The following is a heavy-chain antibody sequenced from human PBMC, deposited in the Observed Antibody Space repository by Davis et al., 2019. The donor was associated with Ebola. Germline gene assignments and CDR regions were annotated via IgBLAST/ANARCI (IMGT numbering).Heavy chain of an antibody. CDR1: GFSFSSHW. Sequence: PGGSLRLSCAASGFSFSSHWMTWVRQAPGKGLESVAKINKDGSQKYYVDSVKGRFTISRDNAQNSLYLQMNSLRAEDTAVYYCAKDTNADSTGGDYWGQGTLVTVSS. CDR3: AKDTNADSTGGDY. D-gene: IGHD4-17*01. J-gene: IGHJ4*02. CDR2: INKDGSQK. V-gene: IGHV3-7*03.